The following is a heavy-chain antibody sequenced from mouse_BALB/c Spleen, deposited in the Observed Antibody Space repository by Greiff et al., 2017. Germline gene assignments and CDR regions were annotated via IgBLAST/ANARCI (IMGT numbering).Heavy chain of an antibody. CDR3: ARHNGYLNWYFDV. J-gene: IGHJ1*01. V-gene: IGHV5-12-2*01. D-gene: IGHD2-2*01. CDR1: GFTFSSYT. CDR2: ISNGGGST. Sequence: EVKVVESGGGLVQPGGSLKLSCAASGFTFSSYTMSWVRQTPEKRLEWVAYISNGGGSTYYPDTVKGRFTISRDNAKNTLYLQMSSLKSEDTAMYYCARHNGYLNWYFDVWGAGTTVTVSS.